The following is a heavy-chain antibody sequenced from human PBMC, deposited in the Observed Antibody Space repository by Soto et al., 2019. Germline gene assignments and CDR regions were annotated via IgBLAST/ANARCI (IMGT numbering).Heavy chain of an antibody. V-gene: IGHV1-18*01. Sequence: QVQLVQSGAEVKKPGASVKVSCKASGYTFTSYGISWARQAPGQGLEWMGWISAYNGNTNYAQKLQGRVTMTTDTTTSKAYMELRSLRSDDTAVYYCVVAAQPYYFDYWGQGTLVTVCS. CDR3: VVAAQPYYFDY. CDR2: ISAYNGNT. CDR1: GYTFTSYG. D-gene: IGHD2-15*01. J-gene: IGHJ4*02.